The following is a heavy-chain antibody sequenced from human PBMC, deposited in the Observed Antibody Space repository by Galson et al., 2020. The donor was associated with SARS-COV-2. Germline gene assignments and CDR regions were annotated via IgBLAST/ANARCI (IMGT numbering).Heavy chain of an antibody. V-gene: IGHV3-7*03. J-gene: IGHJ6*02. CDR1: GFTFSSYW. Sequence: GGSMRLSCAASGFTFSSYWMSWVRQAPGKGLEWVANIKQEGSEKYYVDSVKGRFTISRDNAKNSLYLQMNSLRAEDTAVYYCARDSYSGYDSFSSYYGMDVWGQGTTVTVSS. CDR2: IKQEGSEK. CDR3: ARDSYSGYDSFSSYYGMDV. D-gene: IGHD5-12*01.